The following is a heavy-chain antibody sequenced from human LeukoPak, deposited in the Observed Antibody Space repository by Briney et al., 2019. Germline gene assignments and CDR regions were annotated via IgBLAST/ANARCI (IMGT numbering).Heavy chain of an antibody. CDR2: ISGSGGST. V-gene: IGHV3-23*01. J-gene: IGHJ4*02. CDR1: GFTFSDYW. CDR3: AKAGSQFLLFDY. Sequence: GGSLRLSCAASGFTFSDYWMHWVRQAPGKGLEWVSAISGSGGSTYYADSVKGRFTISRDNSKNTLYLQMNSLRAEDTAVYYCAKAGSQFLLFDYWGQGTLVTVSS. D-gene: IGHD3-3*01.